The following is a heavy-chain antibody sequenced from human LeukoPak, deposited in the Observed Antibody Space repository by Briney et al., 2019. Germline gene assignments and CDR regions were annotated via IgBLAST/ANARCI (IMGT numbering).Heavy chain of an antibody. Sequence: GGSLRLSCAASGFTFSSYSMNWVRQAPGKGLEWVSYISSSSSTIYYADSVKGRFTISRDNAKNSLYLQMNSLRAEDTAVYYCARDSLHPGYSSGWYIGYFDYWGQGTLVTVSS. J-gene: IGHJ4*02. CDR3: ARDSLHPGYSSGWYIGYFDY. V-gene: IGHV3-48*01. CDR2: ISSSSSTI. CDR1: GFTFSSYS. D-gene: IGHD6-19*01.